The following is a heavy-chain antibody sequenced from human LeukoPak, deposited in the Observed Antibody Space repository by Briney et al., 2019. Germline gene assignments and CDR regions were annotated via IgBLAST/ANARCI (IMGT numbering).Heavy chain of an antibody. J-gene: IGHJ6*02. CDR2: ISRSGDTL. CDR3: ARVIVIFPDYYYYRMDV. V-gene: IGHV3-11*01. CDR1: GFTFRDYY. D-gene: IGHD3-16*01. Sequence: GGSLRLSCAASGFTFRDYYMTWIRQAPGKGLEWISYISRSGDTLYYADSVEDRFTTSRDNAKNSLYLQMNSLRAEDTAVYYCARVIVIFPDYYYYRMDVWGQGTTVTVSS.